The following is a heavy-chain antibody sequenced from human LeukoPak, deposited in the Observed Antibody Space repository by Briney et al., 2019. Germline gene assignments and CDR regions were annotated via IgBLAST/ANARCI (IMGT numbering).Heavy chain of an antibody. CDR3: ARGSSGWYELVGGYFDY. CDR1: GDSVSSNSAA. Sequence: SQTLSLTYAISGDSVSSNSAAWNWIRQSPSRGLEWLGRTYYRSKWYNDYAVSVKSRVTINPDTSKNQFSLQLNSVTPEDTAVYYCARGSSGWYELVGGYFDYWGQGTLVTVSS. D-gene: IGHD6-19*01. CDR2: TYYRSKWYN. J-gene: IGHJ4*02. V-gene: IGHV6-1*01.